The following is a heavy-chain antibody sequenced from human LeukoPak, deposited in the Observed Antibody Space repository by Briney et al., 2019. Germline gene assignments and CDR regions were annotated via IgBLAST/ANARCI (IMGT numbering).Heavy chain of an antibody. V-gene: IGHV1-18*01. J-gene: IGHJ4*02. D-gene: IGHD4-17*01. Sequence: GASVKVSCKASGYTFTSYGISWVRQAPRQGLEWMGRISAYNGNTNYAQKLQGRVTMTTDTSTSTAYMELRSLRSDDTAVYYCARDRGVMTTVTTLLGYWGQGTLVTVSS. CDR1: GYTFTSYG. CDR3: ARDRGVMTTVTTLLGY. CDR2: ISAYNGNT.